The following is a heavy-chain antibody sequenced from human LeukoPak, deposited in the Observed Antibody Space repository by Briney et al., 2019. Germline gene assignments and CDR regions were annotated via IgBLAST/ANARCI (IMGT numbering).Heavy chain of an antibody. J-gene: IGHJ4*02. CDR2: INHSGST. CDR3: ARRGRRVRGVIITPYYFDY. D-gene: IGHD3-10*01. V-gene: IGHV4-34*01. CDR1: GGSFSGYY. Sequence: PSETPSLTCAVYGGSFSGYYWSWIRQPPGKGLEWIGEINHSGSTNYNPSLKSRVTISVDTSKNQFSLKLSSVTAADTAVYYCARRGRRVRGVIITPYYFDYWGQGTLVTVSS.